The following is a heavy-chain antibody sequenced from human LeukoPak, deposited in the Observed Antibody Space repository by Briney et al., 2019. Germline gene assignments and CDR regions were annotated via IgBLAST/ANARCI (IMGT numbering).Heavy chain of an antibody. CDR2: INSDGSST. J-gene: IGHJ4*02. CDR3: ARVGNYYDSSGPGVFDY. D-gene: IGHD3-22*01. V-gene: IGHV3-74*01. CDR1: GFTFSSYW. Sequence: PGRSLRLSCVASGFTFSSYWMHWVRQAPGKGLVWVSRINSDGSSTSYADSVKGRFTISRDNAKNTLYLQMNSLRAEDTAVYYCARVGNYYDSSGPGVFDYWGQGTLVTVSS.